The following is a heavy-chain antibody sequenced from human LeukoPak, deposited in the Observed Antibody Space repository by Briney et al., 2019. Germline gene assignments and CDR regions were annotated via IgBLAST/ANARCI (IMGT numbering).Heavy chain of an antibody. D-gene: IGHD4-11*01. J-gene: IGHJ3*02. V-gene: IGHV4-59*01. CDR1: GGSISSYY. CDR3: ARAIMDYSLGGGALDI. CDR2: IYYSGST. Sequence: KPSETLSLTCTVSGGSISSYYWSWIRQPPGKGLEWIGYIYYSGSTNYNPSLKSRVTISVDTSKNQFSLKLSSVTAADTAVYYCARAIMDYSLGGGALDIWGQGTMVTVSS.